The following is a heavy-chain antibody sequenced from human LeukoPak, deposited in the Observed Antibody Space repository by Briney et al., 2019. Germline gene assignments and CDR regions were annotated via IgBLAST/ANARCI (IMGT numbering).Heavy chain of an antibody. CDR1: GFTFSSYW. V-gene: IGHV3-33*08. CDR2: IWYDGSNK. D-gene: IGHD3-9*01. J-gene: IGHJ4*02. CDR3: ARVTGYPYYFDY. Sequence: GGSLRLSCAASGFTFSSYWMHWVRQAPGKGLEWVAVIWYDGSNKYYADSVKGRFTISRDNSKNTLYLQMNSLRAEDTAVYYCARVTGYPYYFDYWGQGTLVTVSS.